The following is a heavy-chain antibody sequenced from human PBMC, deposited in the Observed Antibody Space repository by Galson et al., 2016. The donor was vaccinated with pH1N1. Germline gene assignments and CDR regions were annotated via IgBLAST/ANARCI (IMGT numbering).Heavy chain of an antibody. CDR2: VSIYNRNA. Sequence: SVKVSCKASGYTFMDHGISWVRQGPGKGLEWMGWVSIYNRNAKYSRKFQGRVTMTSDTSTNSVYLELRSLGHDDTAVYYCARNTVDDSAFDFWGRGTLVTVSS. V-gene: IGHV1-18*01. CDR3: ARNTVDDSAFDF. D-gene: IGHD2-21*01. CDR1: GYTFMDHG. J-gene: IGHJ4*02.